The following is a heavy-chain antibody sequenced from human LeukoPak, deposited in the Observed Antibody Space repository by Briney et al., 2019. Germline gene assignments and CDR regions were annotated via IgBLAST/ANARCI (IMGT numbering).Heavy chain of an antibody. CDR2: IYYSGST. D-gene: IGHD6-19*01. Sequence: LETLSLTCTVSGGSISSYYWSWIRQPPGKGLEWIGYIYYSGSTNYNPSLKSRVTISVDTSKNQFSLKLSSVTAADTAVYYCARQPNSSGWYVSGYFDYWGQGTLVTVSS. V-gene: IGHV4-59*08. J-gene: IGHJ4*02. CDR1: GGSISSYY. CDR3: ARQPNSSGWYVSGYFDY.